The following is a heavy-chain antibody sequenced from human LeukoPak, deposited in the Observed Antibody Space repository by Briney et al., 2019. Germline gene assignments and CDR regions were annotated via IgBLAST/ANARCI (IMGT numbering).Heavy chain of an antibody. CDR3: AKQLGYCSDGSCYFPY. CDR2: IKQDGSEK. CDR1: GFTFSSYW. V-gene: IGHV3-7*03. Sequence: GGSLRLSCAASGFTFSSYWMSWVRQAPGKGLEWVANIKQDGSEKYYVDSVKGRFTISRDNAKKSLYLQINSLRAEDTAVYYCAKQLGYCSDGSCYFPYWGQGTLVTVSS. D-gene: IGHD2-15*01. J-gene: IGHJ4*02.